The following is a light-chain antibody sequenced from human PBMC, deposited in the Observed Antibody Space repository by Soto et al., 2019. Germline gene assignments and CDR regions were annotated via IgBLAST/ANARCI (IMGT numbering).Light chain of an antibody. J-gene: IGKJ5*01. CDR2: GAS. V-gene: IGKV3-11*01. CDR1: QSVSSN. Sequence: EIVMTQSPATLSVSPGERATLSCRASQSVSSNLAWYQQKPGQAPRLLIYGASSRATGIPDRFSGSGSGTDFTLTISSLEPDDFALYYCQQRSNWPITFGQGTRLEIK. CDR3: QQRSNWPIT.